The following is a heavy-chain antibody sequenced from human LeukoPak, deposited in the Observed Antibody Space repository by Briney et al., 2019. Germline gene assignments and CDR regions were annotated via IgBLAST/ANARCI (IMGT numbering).Heavy chain of an antibody. D-gene: IGHD2-21*01. J-gene: IGHJ5*02. CDR3: ARDHVVRWFDP. Sequence: ASVEVSCKASGYTFTSYAMHWVRQAPGQRLEWMGWINAGNGNTKYSQKFQGRVTITRDTSASTAYMELSSLRSEDTAVYYCARDHVVRWFDPWGQGTLVTVSS. V-gene: IGHV1-3*01. CDR2: INAGNGNT. CDR1: GYTFTSYA.